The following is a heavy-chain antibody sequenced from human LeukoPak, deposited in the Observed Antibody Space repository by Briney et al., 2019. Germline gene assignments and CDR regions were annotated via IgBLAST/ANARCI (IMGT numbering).Heavy chain of an antibody. V-gene: IGHV4-39*01. J-gene: IGHJ4*02. CDR1: GGSISSSSYY. Sequence: SETLSLTCAVSGGSISSSSYYWGWIRQPPGKGLEWIGSIYYSGSTYYNPSLKSRVTISVDTSKNQFSLELSSVTAADTAVYYCARHTSHTIGTGDFDYWGQGTLVTVSS. CDR2: IYYSGST. CDR3: ARHTSHTIGTGDFDY. D-gene: IGHD1-1*01.